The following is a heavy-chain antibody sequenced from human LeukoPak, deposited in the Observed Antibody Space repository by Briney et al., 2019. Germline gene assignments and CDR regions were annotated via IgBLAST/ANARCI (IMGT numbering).Heavy chain of an antibody. Sequence: GGSLRLSCAASGFTFSSYAMSWVRQAPGKGLEWVSAISESGGSTYYADSVKGRLTTSRDNSKNTLYLQMNSLRAEDTAVYYCAKDNYGPDWYFDLWGRGTLVTVSS. V-gene: IGHV3-23*01. CDR3: AKDNYGPDWYFDL. D-gene: IGHD4-11*01. CDR2: ISESGGST. CDR1: GFTFSSYA. J-gene: IGHJ2*01.